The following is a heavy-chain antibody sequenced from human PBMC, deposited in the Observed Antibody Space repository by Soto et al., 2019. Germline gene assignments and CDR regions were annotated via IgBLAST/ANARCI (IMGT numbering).Heavy chain of an antibody. D-gene: IGHD3-9*01. J-gene: IGHJ5*02. CDR1: GGSISSYY. CDR3: ARYPTYYDILSGYFPNNWFDP. V-gene: IGHV4-59*08. Sequence: SETLSLTCTVSGGSISSYYWSWIRQPPGKGLEWIGYIYYSGSTYYNPSLKSRVTISVDTSKNQFSLKLSSVTAADTAVYYCARYPTYYDILSGYFPNNWFDPWGQGTLVTVSS. CDR2: IYYSGST.